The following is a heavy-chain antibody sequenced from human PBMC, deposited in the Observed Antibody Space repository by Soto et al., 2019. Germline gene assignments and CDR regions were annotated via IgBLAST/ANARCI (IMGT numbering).Heavy chain of an antibody. J-gene: IGHJ6*02. D-gene: IGHD3-9*01. CDR1: GYTFTSYG. CDR2: ISAYNGNT. Sequence: ASVKVSCKASGYTFTSYGISWVRQAPGQGLEWMGWISAYNGNTNYAQKLQGRVTMTTDTSTSTAYMELRSLRSDDTAVYYCARDKSRGDILTGYYYYYYYHGMDVWGQGTTVTVSS. V-gene: IGHV1-18*04. CDR3: ARDKSRGDILTGYYYYYYYHGMDV.